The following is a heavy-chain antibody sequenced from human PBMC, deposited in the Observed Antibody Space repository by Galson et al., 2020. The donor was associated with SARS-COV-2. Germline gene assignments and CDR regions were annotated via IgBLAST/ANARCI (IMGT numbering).Heavy chain of an antibody. J-gene: IGHJ4*02. CDR2: IHHTGSA. CDR1: GAPIYSGGYY. Sequence: ETSETLSLTCTVSGAPIYSGGYYWSWIRQFPGEGLEWIGYIHHTGSAFYNPSLESPVTISVDRSKNQFSLNLNSVTAADTAVYYCAREGYCTGGSCYGEFGYWGQGTLVTVSS. D-gene: IGHD2-15*01. V-gene: IGHV4-31*02. CDR3: AREGYCTGGSCYGEFGY.